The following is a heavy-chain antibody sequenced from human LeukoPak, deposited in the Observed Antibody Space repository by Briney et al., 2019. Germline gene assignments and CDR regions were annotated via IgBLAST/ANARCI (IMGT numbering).Heavy chain of an antibody. CDR2: ISAYNGNT. CDR1: GYTFTSYG. J-gene: IGHJ4*02. CDR3: ARDIDPHVRPIVGVQFDY. D-gene: IGHD1-26*01. V-gene: IGHV1-18*01. Sequence: GASVKVSCKASGYTFTSYGISWVRQAPGQGLEWMGWISAYNGNTNYAQKLQGRVTMTTDTSTSTAYMELRSLRSDDTAVYYCARDIDPHVRPIVGVQFDYWGQGTLVTVSS.